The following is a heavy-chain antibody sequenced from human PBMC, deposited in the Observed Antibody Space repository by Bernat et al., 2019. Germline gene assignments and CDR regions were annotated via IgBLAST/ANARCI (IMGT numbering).Heavy chain of an antibody. D-gene: IGHD6-13*01. Sequence: QVQLVESGGGVVQPGRSLRLSCVASGFTFSSYAMHWVRQAPGKGLEWVAVISYDGSNKYYADSVKGRFTISRDNSKNTLYLQMNSLRAEDTAVYYCARAVNIAAAGNPNYWGQGTLVTVSS. CDR2: ISYDGSNK. V-gene: IGHV3-30-3*01. J-gene: IGHJ4*02. CDR3: ARAVNIAAAGNPNY. CDR1: GFTFSSYA.